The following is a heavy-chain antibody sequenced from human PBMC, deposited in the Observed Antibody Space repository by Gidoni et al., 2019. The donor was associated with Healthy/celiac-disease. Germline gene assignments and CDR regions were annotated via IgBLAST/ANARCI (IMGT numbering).Heavy chain of an antibody. CDR1: GPSFSGYY. CDR3: ARGRYHDSSGFPY. CDR2: ITHTGST. J-gene: IGHJ4*02. D-gene: IGHD3-22*01. V-gene: IGHV4-34*01. Sequence: QVQLQQWGAGLLKPSETLSLTCAMSGPSFSGYYWSWIRQSPGRGLEWSADITHTGSTNYKPSLRSRVTISVDASKNQFSLQRRSVTAADTAVYYCARGRYHDSSGFPYWGQGTLVTVSS.